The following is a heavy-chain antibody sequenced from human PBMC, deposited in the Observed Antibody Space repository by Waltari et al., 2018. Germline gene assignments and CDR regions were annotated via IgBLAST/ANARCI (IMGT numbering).Heavy chain of an antibody. J-gene: IGHJ4*02. CDR3: AGARITMVRGVPFVEYYFDY. Sequence: QVQLVQSGAEVKKPGASVKVSCKVSGYTLTELSMHWVRQAPGKGLEWVGGFDPEDCETIYAQKCQGRVTMTEDTSTDTAYMELSSLRSEDTAVYYCAGARITMVRGVPFVEYYFDYWGQGTLVTVSS. D-gene: IGHD3-10*01. CDR1: GYTLTELS. V-gene: IGHV1-24*01. CDR2: FDPEDCET.